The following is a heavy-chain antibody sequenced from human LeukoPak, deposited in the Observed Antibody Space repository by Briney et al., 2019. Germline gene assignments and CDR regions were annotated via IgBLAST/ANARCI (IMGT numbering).Heavy chain of an antibody. CDR1: DGSISSYY. CDR2: IYDSGST. CDR3: AREFSWSGFFDY. Sequence: SETLSLTCTVSDGSISSYYWSWIRQPPGMGLEWIGHIYDSGSTNYNPSLKSRVTISVDTSKNQFSLKLSSVTAADTAVYYCAREFSWSGFFDYWGQGTLVTVSS. D-gene: IGHD3-3*01. J-gene: IGHJ4*02. V-gene: IGHV4-59*01.